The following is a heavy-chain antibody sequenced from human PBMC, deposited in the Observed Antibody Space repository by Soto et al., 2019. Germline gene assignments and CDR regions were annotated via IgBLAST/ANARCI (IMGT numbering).Heavy chain of an antibody. CDR2: INHSGST. CDR1: GGSFSGYY. CDR3: ARLEHPKYSSSWYGPYYYYYGMDV. D-gene: IGHD6-13*01. V-gene: IGHV4-34*01. J-gene: IGHJ6*02. Sequence: SETLSLTCAVYGGSFSGYYWSWIRQPPGKGLEWIGEINHSGSTNYNPSLKSRVTISVDTSKNQFSLKLSSVTAADTAVYYCARLEHPKYSSSWYGPYYYYYGMDVWGQGTTVTVSS.